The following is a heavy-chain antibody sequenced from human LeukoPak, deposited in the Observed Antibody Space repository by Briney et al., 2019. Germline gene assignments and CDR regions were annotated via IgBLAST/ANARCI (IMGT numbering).Heavy chain of an antibody. Sequence: PWGSLRLSCAASGFTFDDYAMHWVRQAPGKGLEWVSLISGDSHSTFYADSVKGRFTISRDNSKNSLYLQMNSLRNDDTALYYCARDTEGYIYGYYYNGMDVWGQGTTVTVSS. CDR3: ARDTEGYIYGYYYNGMDV. J-gene: IGHJ6*02. CDR2: ISGDSHST. CDR1: GFTFDDYA. V-gene: IGHV3-43*02. D-gene: IGHD5-18*01.